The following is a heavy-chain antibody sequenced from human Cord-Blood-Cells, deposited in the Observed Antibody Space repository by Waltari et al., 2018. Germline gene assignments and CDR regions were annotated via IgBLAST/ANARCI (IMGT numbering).Heavy chain of an antibody. Sequence: QVQLQQWGAGLLKPSETLSLTCAVYGGSFSGYYWSWIRQPPGKGLEWIGEINHSGSTNYNPSLKSRVTISVDTAKNQVSLKLSSVTAADTAVYYCARGRGNDSSGYYYVDYWGQGTLVTVSS. CDR3: ARGRGNDSSGYYYVDY. J-gene: IGHJ4*02. V-gene: IGHV4-34*01. D-gene: IGHD3-22*01. CDR2: INHSGST. CDR1: GGSFSGYY.